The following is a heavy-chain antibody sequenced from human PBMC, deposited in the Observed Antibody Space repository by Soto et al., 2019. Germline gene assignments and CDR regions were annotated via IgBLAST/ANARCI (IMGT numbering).Heavy chain of an antibody. V-gene: IGHV4-30-2*01. J-gene: IGHJ5*02. CDR2: IYHSGST. D-gene: IGHD3-22*01. Sequence: QLQLQESDSGLVRSSQTLSLTCAVSGGSIGSGDHSWNWIRQPPGKGLEWIGYIYHSGSTYYNPSLKSRVTMSVDRSKNQVSLNLFSVTAADTAVYYCARDSGSGYPNGGFDPWGQGTLVTVSS. CDR3: ARDSGSGYPNGGFDP. CDR1: GGSIGSGDHS.